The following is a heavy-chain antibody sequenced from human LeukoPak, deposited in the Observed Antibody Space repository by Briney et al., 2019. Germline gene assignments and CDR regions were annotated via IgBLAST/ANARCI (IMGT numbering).Heavy chain of an antibody. D-gene: IGHD1-26*01. V-gene: IGHV3-23*01. CDR2: INHHGHT. CDR1: GFTFNHYA. Sequence: PGVSLRLSCAASGFTFNHYAMSWVRQAPGKGLEWVSGINHHGHTFYADSVKGRFTISRDNSKNTLYLQMNSLRAEDTAVYFCAKSQDGGRLFHFDYWGQGTLVTVSS. CDR3: AKSQDGGRLFHFDY. J-gene: IGHJ4*02.